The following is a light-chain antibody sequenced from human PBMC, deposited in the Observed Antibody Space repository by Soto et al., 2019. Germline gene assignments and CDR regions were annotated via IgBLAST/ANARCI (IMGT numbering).Light chain of an antibody. CDR3: QQYETSPIT. J-gene: IGKJ5*01. V-gene: IGKV3-20*01. CDR2: GAS. Sequence: VLTQSPGTLSLSPGERATISCRARQSISRYYLAWYQHKPGQAPRLLMNGASSRATGIPHRFSGSGSGTDFTLTISSLEPEDCGVYFCQQYETSPITFGQGTRLDIK. CDR1: QSISRYY.